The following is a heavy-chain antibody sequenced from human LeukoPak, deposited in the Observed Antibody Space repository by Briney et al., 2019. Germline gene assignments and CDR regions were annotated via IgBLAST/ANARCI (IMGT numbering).Heavy chain of an antibody. D-gene: IGHD4-17*01. Sequence: GASVKVTCKASGGTFSNSAISWVRQATGQDLESKGKIITSFGTASYAQKFQGRVTMTTDESTCTAYMELSSLRSEDTAVYYCARDPVTESSRFDYWGQGTLVTVSS. J-gene: IGHJ4*02. CDR1: GGTFSNSA. V-gene: IGHV1-69*05. CDR3: ARDPVTESSRFDY. CDR2: IITSFGTA.